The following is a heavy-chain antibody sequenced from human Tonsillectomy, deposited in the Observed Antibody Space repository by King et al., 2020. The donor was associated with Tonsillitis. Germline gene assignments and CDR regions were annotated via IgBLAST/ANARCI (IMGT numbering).Heavy chain of an antibody. D-gene: IGHD3-22*01. CDR2: ISWNSGTI. J-gene: IGHJ4*02. V-gene: IGHV3-9*01. CDR3: TKDPDYYDSSTS. Sequence: QLVQSGGAWVQPGRSLRLSCAASGFRFDDYAMHWVREAPGKGLEWVSGISWNSGTIVDVDSVKGRFTISRDNAKNFLYLQMNSLRAEDTALYYCTKDPDYYDSSTSWGQGTLVTVSS. CDR1: GFRFDDYA.